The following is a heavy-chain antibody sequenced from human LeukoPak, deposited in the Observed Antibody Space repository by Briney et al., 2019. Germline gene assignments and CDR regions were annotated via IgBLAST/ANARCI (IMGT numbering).Heavy chain of an antibody. J-gene: IGHJ5*02. CDR3: ARGAHNWFDP. CDR2: ISSSSSYI. V-gene: IGHV3-21*01. CDR1: GFTFSSYT. Sequence: GGSLRLSCAASGFTFSSYTMNWVRQAPGKGLEWVSSISSSSSYIYYADSVKGRFTISRDNAKNSLYLQMNSLRAEDTAVYYCARGAHNWFDPWGQGTLVTVSS.